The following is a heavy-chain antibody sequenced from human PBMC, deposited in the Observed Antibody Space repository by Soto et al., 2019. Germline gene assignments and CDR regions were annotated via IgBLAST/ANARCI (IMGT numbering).Heavy chain of an antibody. V-gene: IGHV4-39*01. J-gene: IGHJ5*02. Sequence: QLQLQESGPGLVKPSETLSLTCTVSGTSISRSNYYWSWILQPQGKRLEWIGSSNYNGRAYYNPSLKFLITLSVDTANQQGSLKPTSATHADRAVYFCERLSGGRTVYPDPWGQGTLVCVSS. CDR3: ERLSGGRTVYPDP. CDR1: GTSISRSNYY. D-gene: IGHD2-8*02. CDR2: SNYNGRA.